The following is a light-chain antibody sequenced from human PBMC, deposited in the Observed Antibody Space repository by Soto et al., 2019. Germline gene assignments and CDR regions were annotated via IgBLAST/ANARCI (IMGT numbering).Light chain of an antibody. V-gene: IGKV3-20*01. CDR1: QSVSSSY. Sequence: EIVLAQSPGTLSFSPGERATLSCRASQSVSSSYLAWYQQKPGQAPRLLIYGASSRATGIPDRFSGSGSGTDFTLTISSLEPEDFAVYYCQQYGSSRVTFGQGTRLEIK. CDR2: GAS. CDR3: QQYGSSRVT. J-gene: IGKJ5*01.